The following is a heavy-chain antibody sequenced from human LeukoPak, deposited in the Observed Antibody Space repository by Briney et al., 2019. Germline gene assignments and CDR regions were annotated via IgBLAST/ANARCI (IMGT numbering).Heavy chain of an antibody. CDR3: ARAGLGYSSSWDYYYYMDV. CDR1: GGSISSGSYY. D-gene: IGHD6-13*01. CDR2: IYTSGST. Sequence: SETLSLTCTVSGGSISSGSYYWSWIRQPAGKGLEWIGRIYTSGSTNYNPSLKSRVTISVDTSKNQFSLKLSSVTAADTAVYYCARAGLGYSSSWDYYYYMDVWGKGTTVTVSS. V-gene: IGHV4-61*02. J-gene: IGHJ6*03.